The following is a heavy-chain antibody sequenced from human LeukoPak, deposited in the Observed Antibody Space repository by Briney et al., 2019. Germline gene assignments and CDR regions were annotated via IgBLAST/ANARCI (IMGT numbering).Heavy chain of an antibody. CDR3: ARMEESPGSYYYYYGMDV. D-gene: IGHD3-10*01. CDR1: GFTFSSYA. CDR2: ISSSGSTI. Sequence: PGGSLRLSCAASGFTFSSYAMSWIRQAPGKGLEWVSYISSSGSTIYYADSVKGRFTISRDNAKNSLYLQMNSLRAEDTAVYYCARMEESPGSYYYYYGMDVWGQGTTVTVSS. V-gene: IGHV3-11*01. J-gene: IGHJ6*02.